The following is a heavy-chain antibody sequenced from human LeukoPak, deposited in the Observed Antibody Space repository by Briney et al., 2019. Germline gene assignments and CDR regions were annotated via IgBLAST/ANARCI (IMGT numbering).Heavy chain of an antibody. V-gene: IGHV3-23*01. CDR1: GFTFSSYA. D-gene: IGHD5-18*01. CDR2: ISGSGGSP. CDR3: AKESRGYSYGEYYFDY. J-gene: IGHJ4*02. Sequence: GGSLRLSCAASGFTFSSYAMSWVRQAPGKGLEWVSAISGSGGSPYYADSVKGRFTISRDNSKNTLYLQMNSLRAEDTAVYYCAKESRGYSYGEYYFDYWGQGTLVTVSS.